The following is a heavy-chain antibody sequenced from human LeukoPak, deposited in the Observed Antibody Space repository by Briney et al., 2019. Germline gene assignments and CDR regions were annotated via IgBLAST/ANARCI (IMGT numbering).Heavy chain of an antibody. J-gene: IGHJ6*02. CDR2: ISYDGSNK. V-gene: IGHV3-30*03. D-gene: IGHD6-13*01. Sequence: PGGSLRLSCAASGFTFSSYGMHWVRQAPGKGLEWVAVISYDGSNKYYADSVKGRFTISRDNSKNTLYLQMNSLRAEDTAVYYCARSSWTPTLYYYYYGMDVWGQGTTVTVSS. CDR3: ARSSWTPTLYYYYYGMDV. CDR1: GFTFSSYG.